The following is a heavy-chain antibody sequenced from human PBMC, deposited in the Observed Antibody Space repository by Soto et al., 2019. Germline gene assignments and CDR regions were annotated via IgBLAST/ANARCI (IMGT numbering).Heavy chain of an antibody. CDR3: AKHHESDY. Sequence: GGSLRLSCAAPGFTFSSYAMSWIRQAPGKGLEWVSAISGSGGGTYYVDSVKGRFTISRDNSKNTLYLQMNSLRAEDSALYYCAKHHESDYWGQGTLLTVSS. CDR1: GFTFSSYA. V-gene: IGHV3-23*01. CDR2: ISGSGGGT. J-gene: IGHJ4*02.